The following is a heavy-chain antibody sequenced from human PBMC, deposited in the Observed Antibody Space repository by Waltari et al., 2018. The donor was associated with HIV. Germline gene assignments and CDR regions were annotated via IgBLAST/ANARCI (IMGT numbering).Heavy chain of an antibody. Sequence: EVQLVESGGGLVQPGRSLRLSCAASGFPFAAYAMPWVRQAPGKGLEWVSGISWNSGSIGYADSVKGRFTISRDNAKNSLYLQMNSLRAEDTALYYCAKDLVRGYGMDVWGQGTTVTVSS. D-gene: IGHD3-10*01. J-gene: IGHJ6*02. V-gene: IGHV3-9*01. CDR1: GFPFAAYA. CDR3: AKDLVRGYGMDV. CDR2: ISWNSGSI.